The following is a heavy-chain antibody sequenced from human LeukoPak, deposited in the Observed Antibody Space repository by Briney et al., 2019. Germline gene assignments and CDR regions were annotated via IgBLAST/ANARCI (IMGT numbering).Heavy chain of an antibody. D-gene: IGHD5-18*01. CDR2: IYHSGST. V-gene: IGHV4-4*02. CDR3: ARTTEGGYTYGYFYYYYMDV. J-gene: IGHJ6*03. Sequence: PSETLSLTCAVSGGSISSSNWWSWVRQPPGKGLEWIGEIYHSGSTNYNPSLKSRVTILVDKSKNQFSLKLSSVTAADTAVYYCARTTEGGYTYGYFYYYYMDVWGKGTTVTISS. CDR1: GGSISSSNW.